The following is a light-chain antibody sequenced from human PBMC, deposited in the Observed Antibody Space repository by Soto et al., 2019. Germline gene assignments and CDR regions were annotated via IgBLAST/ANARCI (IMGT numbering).Light chain of an antibody. CDR2: GAS. V-gene: IGKV3-20*01. Sequence: EIVLTQSPGTLSLSPGERATLSCRASQSVSSNYLAWYQQKPGQAPRLLIYGASSRVTGIPDRFSGSGSGTDFTLTISRLESEECAVYYCQQYGNSLFTFGPGTRVDIK. J-gene: IGKJ3*01. CDR1: QSVSSNY. CDR3: QQYGNSLFT.